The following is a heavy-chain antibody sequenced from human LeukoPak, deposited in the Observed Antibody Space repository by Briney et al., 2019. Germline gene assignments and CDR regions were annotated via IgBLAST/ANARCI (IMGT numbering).Heavy chain of an antibody. CDR2: IYYSGST. CDR3: ARDNLAAAGPYYYYYGMDV. V-gene: IGHV4-31*11. J-gene: IGHJ6*02. Sequence: SETLSLTCAVSGGSISSSNWWSWVRQHPGKGLEWIGYIYYSGSTYYNPSLKSRVTISVDTSKNQFSLKLSSVTAADTAVYYCARDNLAAAGPYYYYYGMDVWGQGTTVTVSS. CDR1: GGSISSSNW. D-gene: IGHD6-13*01.